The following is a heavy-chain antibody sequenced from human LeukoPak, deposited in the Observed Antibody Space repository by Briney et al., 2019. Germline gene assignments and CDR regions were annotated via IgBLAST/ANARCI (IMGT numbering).Heavy chain of an antibody. V-gene: IGHV1-8*01. J-gene: IGHJ4*02. D-gene: IGHD3-16*02. Sequence: ASVKVSCKASGYTFTSYDINWVRQATGQGLEWMGWMNPNSGNTGYAQKFQGRVTMTRNTSISTAYMELSSLRSEDTAVYYCARPDDYVWGSYRNLFHWGQGTLVTVSS. CDR2: MNPNSGNT. CDR1: GYTFTSYD. CDR3: ARPDDYVWGSYRNLFH.